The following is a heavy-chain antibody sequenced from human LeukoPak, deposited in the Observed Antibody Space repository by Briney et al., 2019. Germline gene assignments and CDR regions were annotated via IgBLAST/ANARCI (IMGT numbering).Heavy chain of an antibody. D-gene: IGHD6-19*01. CDR3: APENDSSGWYSRFDY. Sequence: PGGSLRLSCAASGFTFSSYGMHWVRQAPGKGLEWVAVISYDGSNKYYADSVKGRFTISRDNSKNTLYLQMNSLRAEDTAVYYCAPENDSSGWYSRFDYWGQGTLVTVSS. CDR1: GFTFSSYG. CDR2: ISYDGSNK. V-gene: IGHV3-30*03. J-gene: IGHJ4*02.